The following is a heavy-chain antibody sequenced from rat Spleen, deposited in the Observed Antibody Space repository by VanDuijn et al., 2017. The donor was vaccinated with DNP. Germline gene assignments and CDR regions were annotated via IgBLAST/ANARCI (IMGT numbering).Heavy chain of an antibody. CDR2: ISTGGGST. CDR3: AKGPNYGGYSDYFDY. CDR1: GFIFSDYY. Sequence: EVQLVESDGGLVQPGRSLKLSCVASGFIFSDYYMAWVRQAPTKGLEWVASISTGGGSTYYRDSAKGRFTISRDNAKSTLYLQMNSLRSEDTATYYCAKGPNYGGYSDYFDYWGQGVMVTVSS. V-gene: IGHV5-25*01. J-gene: IGHJ2*01. D-gene: IGHD1-11*01.